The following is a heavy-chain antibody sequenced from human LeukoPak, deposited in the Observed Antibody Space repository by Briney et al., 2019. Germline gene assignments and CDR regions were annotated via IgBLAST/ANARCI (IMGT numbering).Heavy chain of an antibody. CDR2: ISGSGGST. CDR3: ARDRGRIAAAGTSDY. V-gene: IGHV3-23*01. CDR1: GFTFSSYA. J-gene: IGHJ4*02. Sequence: GSLRLSCAASGFTFSSYAMSWVRQAPGKGLEWVSAISGSGGSTYYADSVKGRFTISRDNAKNSLYLQMNSLRAEDTAVYYCARDRGRIAAAGTSDYWGQGTLVTVSS. D-gene: IGHD6-13*01.